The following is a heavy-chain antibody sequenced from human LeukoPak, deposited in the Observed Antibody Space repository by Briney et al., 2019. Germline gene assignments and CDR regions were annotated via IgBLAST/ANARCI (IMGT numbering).Heavy chain of an antibody. CDR3: ATVPDAGALYYGMDV. CDR2: ISGSGGST. Sequence: PGGSLRLSCAASGFTFSSYAMSWVRQAPGKGLEWVSAISGSGGSTYYADSVKGRFTISRDNSKNTLYLQMDSLRAEDTAVYYCATVPDAGALYYGMDVWGQGTTVTVSS. CDR1: GFTFSSYA. J-gene: IGHJ6*02. D-gene: IGHD2-2*01. V-gene: IGHV3-23*01.